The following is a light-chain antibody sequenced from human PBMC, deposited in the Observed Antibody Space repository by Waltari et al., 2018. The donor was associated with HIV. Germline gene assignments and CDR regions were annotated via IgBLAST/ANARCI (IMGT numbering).Light chain of an antibody. Sequence: QSALTQPPSASGSPGQSVTLPGTGTSSDVGGYNYVSWHQQHPGKAPKLMIYDVIKRPSGVPDRFSGSKSGNTASLTVSGLQPEDEADYYCSSHAGSKVVFGGGTRLTVL. CDR3: SSHAGSKVV. CDR1: SSDVGGYNY. J-gene: IGLJ2*01. CDR2: DVI. V-gene: IGLV2-8*01.